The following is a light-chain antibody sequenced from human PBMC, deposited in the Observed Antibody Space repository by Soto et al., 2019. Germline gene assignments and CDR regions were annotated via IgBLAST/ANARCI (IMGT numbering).Light chain of an antibody. Sequence: DIVLTQSPGSLSLSPGERVTLSCRASQSVSNRYLAWYQHRPGQAPRLLIRGTSSRASGVPDRFSASGAWTDFILTISRVETEEFAIYDCQHYGSSITFGGGTKVEIK. CDR1: QSVSNRY. CDR2: GTS. V-gene: IGKV3-20*01. J-gene: IGKJ4*01. CDR3: QHYGSSIT.